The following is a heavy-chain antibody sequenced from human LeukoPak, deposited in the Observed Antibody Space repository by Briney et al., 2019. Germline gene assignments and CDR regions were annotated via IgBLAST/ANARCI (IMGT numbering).Heavy chain of an antibody. J-gene: IGHJ4*02. Sequence: SETLSLTCTVSGGSISSYYWSWIRQPPGKGLEWIGYIYYSGSTDYNPSLKSRVTISVDTSKNQFSLKLSSVTAADTAVYYCARRDKSGWVDYWGQGTLVTVSS. D-gene: IGHD6-19*01. CDR1: GGSISSYY. CDR2: IYYSGST. V-gene: IGHV4-59*08. CDR3: ARRDKSGWVDY.